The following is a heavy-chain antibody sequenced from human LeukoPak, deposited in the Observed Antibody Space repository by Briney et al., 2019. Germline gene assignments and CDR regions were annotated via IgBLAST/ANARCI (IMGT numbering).Heavy chain of an antibody. V-gene: IGHV3-15*01. Sequence: PGGSLRLSCAASGFTFSNAWMSWVRQAPGKGLEWVGRIKSNIDGGTTDYAAPVKGRFTISRDDSKNTLYLQINSLKTEDKAVYYCSSYKGDVWGKGTTVTVSS. CDR2: IKSNIDGGTT. CDR3: SSYKGDV. J-gene: IGHJ6*04. D-gene: IGHD3-10*01. CDR1: GFTFSNAW.